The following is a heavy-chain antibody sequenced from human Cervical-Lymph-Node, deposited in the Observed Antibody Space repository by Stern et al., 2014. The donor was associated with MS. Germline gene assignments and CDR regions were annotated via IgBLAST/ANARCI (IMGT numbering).Heavy chain of an antibody. V-gene: IGHV5-51*01. Sequence: EVQLVQSGAVLKKPGESLKISCKGSGYNFINYWIGWVRQMPGKGLEWMGIIYPGDSDTSYSPSFQAHFSIPADQSTNTAYLQGSSLKASDTALYYWARRHYFDNSGPEDSFDIWAQGTMVTASS. J-gene: IGHJ3*02. D-gene: IGHD3-22*01. CDR3: ARRHYFDNSGPEDSFDI. CDR1: GYNFINYW. CDR2: IYPGDSDT.